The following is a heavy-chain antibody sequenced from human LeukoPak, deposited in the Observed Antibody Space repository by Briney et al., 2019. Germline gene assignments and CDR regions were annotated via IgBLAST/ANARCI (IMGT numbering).Heavy chain of an antibody. J-gene: IGHJ4*02. CDR3: ARARRDEWDLNYFDY. D-gene: IGHD1-26*01. Sequence: ASVKVSCKASGYTFTSYDINWVRQATGQGLEWTGWMNPNSGNTGYAQKFQGRVTITRNTSISTAYMELSSLRSEDTAVYYCARARRDEWDLNYFDYWGQGTPVTVSS. V-gene: IGHV1-8*03. CDR1: GYTFTSYD. CDR2: MNPNSGNT.